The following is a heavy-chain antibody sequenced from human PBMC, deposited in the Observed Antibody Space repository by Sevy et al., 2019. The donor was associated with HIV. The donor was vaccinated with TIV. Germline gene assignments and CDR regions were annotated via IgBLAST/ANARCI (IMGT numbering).Heavy chain of an antibody. CDR1: GFSFSGSD. J-gene: IGHJ5*02. D-gene: IGHD2-21*01. Sequence: GGSLRLSCAGYGFSFSGSDMHWVRQPTGKGLEWISSIGTLGDTFYADSVKGRFTISRDNAKSFLYLEMGSLRAGDTALYYCVRGLQTHCDRTACPLDHWVQGTLVTVSS. CDR2: IGTLGDT. CDR3: VRGLQTHCDRTACPLDH. V-gene: IGHV3-13*01.